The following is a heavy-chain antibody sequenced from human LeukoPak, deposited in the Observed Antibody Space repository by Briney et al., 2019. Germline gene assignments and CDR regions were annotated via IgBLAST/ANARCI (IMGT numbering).Heavy chain of an antibody. Sequence: PGGSLRLSCSVSGFTFRSYEMNWIRQAPGTGLEWLSYISSSGTSREYADSVKGRFTISRDNAKNSLYLQMNSLRAEDTAVYYCARGSDPRGAVGPDWFDPWGQGTLVTVSS. CDR3: ARGSDPRGAVGPDWFDP. D-gene: IGHD6-19*01. CDR1: GFTFRSYE. CDR2: ISSSGTSR. J-gene: IGHJ5*02. V-gene: IGHV3-48*03.